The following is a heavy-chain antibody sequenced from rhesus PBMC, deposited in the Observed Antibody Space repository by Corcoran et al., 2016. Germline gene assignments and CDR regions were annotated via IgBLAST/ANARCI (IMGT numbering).Heavy chain of an antibody. J-gene: IGHJ6*01. V-gene: IGHV4S11*01. D-gene: IGHD3-34*01. CDR3: ARWGESPHYNGLDS. CDR1: GGSISSKH. Sequence: QVQLQESGPGLVKPLETLSLTCAVSGGSISSKHWSWIRRLPGKGLEWIGYNYGSGRSTNYHPYLKSRVTLSVDTSKNQFSLKRSSVTAADTAVDYCARWGESPHYNGLDSWGQGVVVTVSS. CDR2: NYGSGRST.